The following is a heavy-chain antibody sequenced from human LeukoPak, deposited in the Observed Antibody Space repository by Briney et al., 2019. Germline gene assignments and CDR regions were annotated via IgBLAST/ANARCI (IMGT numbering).Heavy chain of an antibody. CDR3: ARVGDSSGYYGLDY. V-gene: IGHV4-61*05. Sequence: PSETLSLTCTVSGGSISGSSYFWGWIRQPPGKGLEWIGYISSSGNTNYNPSLKSRVTISVDTSKNWFSLKLSSVTAADTAVYYCARVGDSSGYYGLDYWGQGTLVTVSS. D-gene: IGHD3-22*01. J-gene: IGHJ4*02. CDR1: GGSISGSSYF. CDR2: ISSSGNT.